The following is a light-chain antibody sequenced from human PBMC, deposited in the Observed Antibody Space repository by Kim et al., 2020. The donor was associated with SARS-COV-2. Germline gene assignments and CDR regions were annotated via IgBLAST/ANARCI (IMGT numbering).Light chain of an antibody. Sequence: GQSITNSFTAISSDVDGYNCVSWYQQHPDKPPKLMIYDVSNRPSGVSNRFSGSKSGNTASLTISGLQAEDESDYYCNSYTSSSTPVFGGGTQLTVL. CDR2: DVS. V-gene: IGLV2-14*03. CDR3: NSYTSSSTPV. J-gene: IGLJ2*01. CDR1: SSDVDGYNC.